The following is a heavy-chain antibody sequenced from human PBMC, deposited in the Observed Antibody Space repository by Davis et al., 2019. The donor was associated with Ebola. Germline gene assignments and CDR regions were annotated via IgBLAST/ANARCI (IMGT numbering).Heavy chain of an antibody. CDR1: GFTFSSYE. Sequence: PGGSLRLSCAASGFTFSSYEMNWVRQAPGKGLEWVSLIYSGGSTYYADSVKGRFTISRDNSKNTLYLQMNSLRAEDTAVYYCARGYYYDIIDYWGQGTLVTVSS. J-gene: IGHJ4*02. CDR3: ARGYYYDIIDY. V-gene: IGHV3-66*01. CDR2: IYSGGST. D-gene: IGHD3-22*01.